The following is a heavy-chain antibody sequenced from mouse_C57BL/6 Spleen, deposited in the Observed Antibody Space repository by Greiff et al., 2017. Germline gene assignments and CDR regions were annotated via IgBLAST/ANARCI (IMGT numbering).Heavy chain of an antibody. CDR3: ARWGYGGSDVGDY. CDR1: GYTFTSYG. J-gene: IGHJ2*01. Sequence: QVQLQQSGAELARPGASVKLSCKASGYTFTSYGISWVKQRPGQGLEWIGEIYPRSGNTYYNEKFKGKATLTADKSSSTAYVELRSLTSEDSAVYFCARWGYGGSDVGDYWGQGTTLTVSS. V-gene: IGHV1-81*01. D-gene: IGHD1-1*01. CDR2: IYPRSGNT.